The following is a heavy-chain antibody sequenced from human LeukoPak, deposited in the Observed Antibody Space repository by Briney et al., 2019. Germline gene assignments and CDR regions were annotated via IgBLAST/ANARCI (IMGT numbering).Heavy chain of an antibody. Sequence: PGGSLRLSCAAPGFTLSKHWMHWVRQAPGKGLVWVSRINSDETTLQYADSVKGRFTISRDTAKNTLYLQMNSLRAEDTAVYYCARVIVGGTGFDCWGQGTLVTVSS. D-gene: IGHD1-26*01. CDR1: GFTLSKHW. V-gene: IGHV3-74*01. J-gene: IGHJ4*02. CDR2: INSDETTL. CDR3: ARVIVGGTGFDC.